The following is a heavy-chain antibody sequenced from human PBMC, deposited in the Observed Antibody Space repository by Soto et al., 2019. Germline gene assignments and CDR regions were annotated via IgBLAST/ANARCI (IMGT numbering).Heavy chain of an antibody. CDR2: IGGSGGST. Sequence: EVQLLESGGGLVHPGGSLRLSCEASGFSFSSFAMSWVRQAPGKGLEWVSGIGGSGGSTYYADSVKGRFTISRDNSXXTLYLQMNSLRVEDTAVYYCARAGDAYGDQDHFVFWGQGSLVTVSS. D-gene: IGHD4-17*01. J-gene: IGHJ4*02. CDR3: ARAGDAYGDQDHFVF. CDR1: GFSFSSFA. V-gene: IGHV3-23*01.